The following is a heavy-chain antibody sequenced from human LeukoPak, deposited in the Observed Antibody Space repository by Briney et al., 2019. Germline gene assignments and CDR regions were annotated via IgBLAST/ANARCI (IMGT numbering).Heavy chain of an antibody. J-gene: IGHJ4*02. D-gene: IGHD1-1*01. CDR2: MNPNSGNT. V-gene: IGHV1-8*01. Sequence: GASVTVSCTASGYTFTSYDIHWVRQATGKGLEWMGWMNPNSGNTGYAQKFQGRVTMTRNTSISTAYMELSSLRSEDTAVYYCAREKDGNFDYWGQGTLVTVSS. CDR1: GYTFTSYD. CDR3: AREKDGNFDY.